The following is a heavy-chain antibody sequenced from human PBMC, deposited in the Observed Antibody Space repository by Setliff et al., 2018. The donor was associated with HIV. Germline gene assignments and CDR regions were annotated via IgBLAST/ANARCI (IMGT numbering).Heavy chain of an antibody. J-gene: IGHJ5*02. Sequence: NLPETLSLTCTVSGGSIWNYYWSWIRQPPGKGLEWIGTIYYSGSTYYNPSLKSRVTISVDTSKNQFSLKLSSVTAADTAVYYCARTRSGTYYGEMNWFDPWGQGILVTVSS. D-gene: IGHD3-10*01. CDR1: GGSIWNYY. CDR3: ARTRSGTYYGEMNWFDP. V-gene: IGHV4-59*04. CDR2: IYYSGST.